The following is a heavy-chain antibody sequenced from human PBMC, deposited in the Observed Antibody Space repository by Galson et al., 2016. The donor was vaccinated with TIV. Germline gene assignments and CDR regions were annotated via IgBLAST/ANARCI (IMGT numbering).Heavy chain of an antibody. V-gene: IGHV3-11*04. CDR2: ISYDSVAI. J-gene: IGHJ4*02. Sequence: SLRLSCAASGFRFSDYYMSWIRQSPGKGLEWLSYISYDSVAIKYADSAGGRFTISRDNAKGSLNLQMKSLRAEDTAVYYCVGGANSAEKWGLGTQVTVSS. CDR1: GFRFSDYY. D-gene: IGHD4/OR15-4a*01. CDR3: VGGANSAEK.